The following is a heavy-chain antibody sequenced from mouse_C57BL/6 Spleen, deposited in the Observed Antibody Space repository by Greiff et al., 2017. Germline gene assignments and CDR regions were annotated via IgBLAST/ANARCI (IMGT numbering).Heavy chain of an antibody. CDR2: ISSGGSYT. CDR3: ARPPYSNYDYFDY. CDR1: GFTFSSYG. J-gene: IGHJ2*01. Sequence: EVKLVESGGDLVKPGGSLKLSCAASGFTFSSYGMSWVRQTPDKRLEWVATISSGGSYTYYPDSVKGRFTISRDHAKNTLYLQMSSQKSEDTAMYYCARPPYSNYDYFDYWGQGTTLTVSS. D-gene: IGHD2-5*01. V-gene: IGHV5-6*01.